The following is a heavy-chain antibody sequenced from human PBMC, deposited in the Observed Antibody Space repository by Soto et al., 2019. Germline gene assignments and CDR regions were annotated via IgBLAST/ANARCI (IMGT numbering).Heavy chain of an antibody. CDR1: GFTFSNAW. CDR2: IKSKTDGGTT. D-gene: IGHD1-26*01. CDR3: TTEVGATDAFDI. Sequence: GESLKISCAASGFTFSNAWMSWVRQAPGKGLEWVGRIKSKTDGGTTDYAAPVKGRFTISRDDSKNTLYLQMNSLKTEDTAVYYCTTEVGATDAFDIWGQGTMVTVSS. J-gene: IGHJ3*02. V-gene: IGHV3-15*01.